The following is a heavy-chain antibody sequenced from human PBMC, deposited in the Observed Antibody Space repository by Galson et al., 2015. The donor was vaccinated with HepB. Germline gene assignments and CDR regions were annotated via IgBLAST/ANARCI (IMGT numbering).Heavy chain of an antibody. CDR1: GGTFSSYA. CDR2: IIPIFGTA. CDR3: ARVYSSGRKISPYYYYYMDV. J-gene: IGHJ6*03. D-gene: IGHD6-19*01. V-gene: IGHV1-69*13. Sequence: SVKVSCKASGGTFSSYAISWVRQAPGQGLEWMGGIIPIFGTANYAQKFQGRVTITADESTSTAYMELSSLRSEDTAVYYCARVYSSGRKISPYYYYYMDVWGKGTTVTVSS.